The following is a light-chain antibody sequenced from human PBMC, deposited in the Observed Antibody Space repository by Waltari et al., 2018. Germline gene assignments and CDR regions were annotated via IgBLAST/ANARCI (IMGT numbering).Light chain of an antibody. CDR1: QSIKTN. Sequence: EIVLTQSPATLSVSPGERATLSCRASQSIKTNLAWYQQRPGQAPRLLIYGASNRAAGVPARFSGSGSGTDFTLTTSSLQSEDFALYYCQQYNNWPPVFTFGPGTKLDIK. CDR3: QQYNNWPPVFT. CDR2: GAS. J-gene: IGKJ3*01. V-gene: IGKV3-15*01.